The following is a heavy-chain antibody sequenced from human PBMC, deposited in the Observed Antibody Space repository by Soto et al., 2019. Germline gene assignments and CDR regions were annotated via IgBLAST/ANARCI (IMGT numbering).Heavy chain of an antibody. D-gene: IGHD3-3*02. V-gene: IGHV1-18*01. Sequence: QVQLVQSGAEVTKPGASVTVSCKASGYTFTSYGISWVRQSPGQGLEWMGWISAYNGNTNYAQKLQGRVTTTTDTSTSTAYMELRSLRSDDTAVYYCARDKFARILAHNLYYYGMDVWGQGTTVTVSS. CDR2: ISAYNGNT. J-gene: IGHJ6*02. CDR3: ARDKFARILAHNLYYYGMDV. CDR1: GYTFTSYG.